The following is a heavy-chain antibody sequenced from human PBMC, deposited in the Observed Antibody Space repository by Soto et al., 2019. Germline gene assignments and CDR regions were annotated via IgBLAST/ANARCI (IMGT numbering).Heavy chain of an antibody. J-gene: IGHJ4*02. D-gene: IGHD5-12*01. CDR3: AKDRGYSGYDSLDY. Sequence: TGGSLRLSCAASGFTFSSYGMHWVRQAPGKGLDWVAVISYDGSNKYYADSVKGRFTISRDNSKNTLYLQMNSLRAEDTAVYYCAKDRGYSGYDSLDYWGQGTLVTVSS. CDR1: GFTFSSYG. V-gene: IGHV3-30*18. CDR2: ISYDGSNK.